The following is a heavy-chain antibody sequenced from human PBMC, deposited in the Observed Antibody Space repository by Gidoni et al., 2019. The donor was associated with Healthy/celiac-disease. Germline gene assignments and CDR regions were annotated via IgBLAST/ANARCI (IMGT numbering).Heavy chain of an antibody. V-gene: IGHV4-61*02. J-gene: IGHJ4*02. D-gene: IGHD3-22*01. Sequence: QVQLQESGPGLVKPSQTLSLTCTVSGGSISRGSYYWRWIRPPAGKGLEWIGRIYTSGSTNYNPSLKSRFTISVDTSKNQFSLKLSSVTAADTAVYYCARASPYDSSGYYPIIPGYYFDYWGQGTLVTVSS. CDR3: ARASPYDSSGYYPIIPGYYFDY. CDR2: IYTSGST. CDR1: GGSISRGSYY.